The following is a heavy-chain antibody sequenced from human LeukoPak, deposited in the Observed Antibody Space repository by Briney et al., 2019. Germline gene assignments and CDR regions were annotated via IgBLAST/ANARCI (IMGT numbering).Heavy chain of an antibody. CDR2: INPNSGGT. V-gene: IGHV1-2*02. D-gene: IGHD5-18*01. CDR1: GYTFTSYG. CDR3: ARKRGYSYGYDY. Sequence: ASVKVSCKASGYTFTSYGISWVRQAPGQGLEWMGWINPNSGGTNYAQKFQGRVTMTRDTSISTAYMELSRLRSDDTAVYYCARKRGYSYGYDYWGQGTLVTVSS. J-gene: IGHJ4*02.